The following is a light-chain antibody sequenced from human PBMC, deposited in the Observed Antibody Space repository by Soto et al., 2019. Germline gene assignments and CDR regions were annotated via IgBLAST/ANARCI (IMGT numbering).Light chain of an antibody. Sequence: EIVLTQFPATLSLSPGERATLSCRASQSVSSYLAWYQQKRGQAPRLLIYVSSNRATGIPARFSGSGSGTDFSLTISSREPEDCAVYYCQQRSKWPLTFGGGTKVEIK. V-gene: IGKV3-11*01. CDR1: QSVSSY. CDR3: QQRSKWPLT. CDR2: VSS. J-gene: IGKJ4*01.